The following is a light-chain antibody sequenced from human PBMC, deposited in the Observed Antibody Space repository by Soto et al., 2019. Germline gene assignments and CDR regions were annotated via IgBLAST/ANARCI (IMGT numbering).Light chain of an antibody. Sequence: QDSVAVPPLEQAHINCKSNQRVLCHSNKKNYLAWYQQKPGQPPKLLIYCASTRDSGVPDRLSGSGSGTDFTLTISSLEAEDVAVYYCQQYYSSPITFGRGTKVDIK. V-gene: IGKV4-1*01. J-gene: IGKJ4*01. CDR2: CAS. CDR1: QRVLCHSNKKNY. CDR3: QQYYSSPIT.